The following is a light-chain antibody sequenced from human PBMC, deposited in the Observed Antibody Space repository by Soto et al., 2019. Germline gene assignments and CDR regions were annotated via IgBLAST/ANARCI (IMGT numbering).Light chain of an antibody. CDR1: QSVSDTY. J-gene: IGKJ1*01. V-gene: IGKV3-20*01. CDR2: GAS. Sequence: EIVLTQSPGTLSLSPGERATLSCRASQSVSDTYLAWYQQKPGQPPRLLIYGASNRATGIPDRFSVSGSGTDFTLPVIRLEPGHFAVYYCQFGTLVWTFGEGTKVEI. CDR3: QFGTLVWT.